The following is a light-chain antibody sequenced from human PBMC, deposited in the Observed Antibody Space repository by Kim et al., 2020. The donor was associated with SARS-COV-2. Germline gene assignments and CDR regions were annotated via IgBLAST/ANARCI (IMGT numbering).Light chain of an antibody. Sequence: DIVMTQSPLSLPVTPGERASISCRSSQSLLHSNGYNYVDWYLQKPGRSPQLLIYLGSSRATGVPARFSGSGSGTDFTLKITRVEAEDFGVYYCMQTLQTPLTFGQGTKLEI. CDR2: LGS. CDR3: MQTLQTPLT. CDR1: QSLLHSNGYNY. J-gene: IGKJ2*01. V-gene: IGKV2-28*01.